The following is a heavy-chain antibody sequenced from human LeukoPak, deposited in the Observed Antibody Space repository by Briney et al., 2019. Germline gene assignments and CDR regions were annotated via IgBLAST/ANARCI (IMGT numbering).Heavy chain of an antibody. CDR1: GGSISSYY. D-gene: IGHD3-16*02. J-gene: IGHJ4*02. Sequence: SETLSLTCAVSGGSISSYYWSWVRQPPGKGLEWIGYIYYSGSTNYNPSLKSRVTISVDTSKNQFSLKLSSVTAADTAVYYCARVGAGELSSNAFDYWGQGTLVTVSS. CDR2: IYYSGST. V-gene: IGHV4-59*01. CDR3: ARVGAGELSSNAFDY.